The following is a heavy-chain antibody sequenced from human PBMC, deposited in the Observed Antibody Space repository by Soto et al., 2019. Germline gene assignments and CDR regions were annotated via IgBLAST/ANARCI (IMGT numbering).Heavy chain of an antibody. CDR3: ARSQGGSSSLDIYYYYYYGMDV. CDR1: AGTFSTYA. CDR2: VIPIFGTP. D-gene: IGHD2-15*01. Sequence: QVQLVQSGAEVKKPGSSVKVSCKAPAGTFSTYAISWVRQAPGQGLEWMGGVIPIFGTPKYAQKFQGRVTITADESTSTGYMERRSLRSEDTAVYYCARSQGGSSSLDIYYYYYYGMDVWGQGTTVTVSS. J-gene: IGHJ6*02. V-gene: IGHV1-69*01.